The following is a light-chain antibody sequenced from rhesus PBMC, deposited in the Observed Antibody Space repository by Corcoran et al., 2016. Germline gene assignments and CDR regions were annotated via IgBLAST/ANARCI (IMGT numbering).Light chain of an antibody. V-gene: IGKV2-65*01. CDR2: KVS. CDR1: QSLVHSNGNTY. J-gene: IGKJ1*01. CDR3: SQYTHIPWT. Sequence: DVVMTQSPLALPITPGQPASISCRSSQSLVHSNGNTYLNWFQQKPGQPPRLRIYKVSNRYSGVPDRFSGRGAGTDFTLKISRVEAEEVGVYYCSQYTHIPWTFGQGTKVEIK.